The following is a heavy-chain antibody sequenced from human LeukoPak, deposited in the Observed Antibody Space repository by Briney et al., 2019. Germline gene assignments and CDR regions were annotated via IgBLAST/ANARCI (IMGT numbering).Heavy chain of an antibody. CDR3: ARLRYTGTSQYYFDS. J-gene: IGHJ4*02. CDR2: IYSKGTT. V-gene: IGHV4-4*07. Sequence: SETLSLTRAVSGDSVSSFYWSWVRQSARKGLEWIGRIYSKGTTKYNLSLKSRVTISLDQSKNQFSLYLSSVTAADTAVYYCARLRYTGTSQYYFDSWGQGFLVTVSS. CDR1: GDSVSSFY. D-gene: IGHD1-26*01.